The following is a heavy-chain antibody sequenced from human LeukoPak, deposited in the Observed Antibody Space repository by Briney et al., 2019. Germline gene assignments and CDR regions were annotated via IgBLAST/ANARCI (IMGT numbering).Heavy chain of an antibody. CDR3: ASSNYYDSSCYYYAPLVDY. Sequence: GGSLRLSCAASGFTLSDYYMSWIRQAPGKGLEWVSYISSSGSTIYYADSVKGRFTISRDNAKNSLYLQMNSLRAEDTAVYYCASSNYYDSSCYYYAPLVDYWGQGTLVTVSS. CDR2: ISSSGSTI. J-gene: IGHJ4*02. CDR1: GFTLSDYY. V-gene: IGHV3-11*04. D-gene: IGHD3-22*01.